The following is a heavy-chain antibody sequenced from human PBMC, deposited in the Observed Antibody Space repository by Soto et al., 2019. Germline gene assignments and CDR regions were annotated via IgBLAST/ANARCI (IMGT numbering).Heavy chain of an antibody. CDR1: GGSISSSSYY. D-gene: IGHD3-9*01. J-gene: IGHJ4*02. Sequence: SETLSLTCTVSGGSISSSSYYWGWIRQPPGKGLEWIGSIYYSGSTYYNPSLKSRVTISVDTSKNQFSLKLSSVTAADTAVYYCARRSGLYWLSVFDYWGQGTLVTVSS. CDR3: ARRSGLYWLSVFDY. CDR2: IYYSGST. V-gene: IGHV4-39*01.